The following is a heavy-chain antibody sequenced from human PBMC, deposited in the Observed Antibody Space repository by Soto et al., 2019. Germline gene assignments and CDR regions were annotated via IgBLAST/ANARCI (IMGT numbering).Heavy chain of an antibody. Sequence: QVQLVQSGAEVKKPGSSVKVSCKASGGTFSSYAISWVRQAPGQGLEWMGGIIPIFGTANYAQKFQGRVTITADESTSTAYMELSSLRSEDTAVYYCARTYCSGGSCWKYNWFDPWGQGTLVTVSS. CDR3: ARTYCSGGSCWKYNWFDP. CDR2: IIPIFGTA. V-gene: IGHV1-69*12. D-gene: IGHD2-15*01. CDR1: GGTFSSYA. J-gene: IGHJ5*02.